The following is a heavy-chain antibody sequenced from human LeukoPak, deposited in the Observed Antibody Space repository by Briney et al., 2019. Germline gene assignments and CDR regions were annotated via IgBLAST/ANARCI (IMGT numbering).Heavy chain of an antibody. J-gene: IGHJ4*02. CDR3: ARDDYGGKLIDY. CDR2: ISSSGSTI. Sequence: GGSLRLSCAASGFTFSSYEMNWVRQAPGKGLEWVSYISSSGSTIYYADSVKGRFTISRDNSKNTLYLQMNSLRAEDTAVYYCARDDYGGKLIDYWGQGTLVTVSS. CDR1: GFTFSSYE. D-gene: IGHD4-23*01. V-gene: IGHV3-48*03.